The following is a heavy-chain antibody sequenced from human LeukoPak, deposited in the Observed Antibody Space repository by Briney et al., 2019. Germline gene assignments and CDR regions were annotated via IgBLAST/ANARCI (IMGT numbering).Heavy chain of an antibody. CDR3: ARSRYYDSSGYQVWGH. Sequence: SGTLSLTCTVSGGSISSSSYHWGWIRQPPGKGLEWIGYIYYSGSTYYNPSLKSRVTISVDTSKNQSSLKLSSVTAADTAVYYCARSRYYDSSGYQVWGHWGQGTLVTVSS. V-gene: IGHV4-30-4*08. CDR2: IYYSGST. J-gene: IGHJ1*01. CDR1: GGSISSSSYH. D-gene: IGHD3-22*01.